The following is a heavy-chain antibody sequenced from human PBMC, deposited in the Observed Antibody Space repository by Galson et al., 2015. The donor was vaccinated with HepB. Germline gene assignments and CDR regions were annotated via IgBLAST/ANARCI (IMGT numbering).Heavy chain of an antibody. CDR2: INPSGGST. V-gene: IGHV1-46*04. J-gene: IGHJ6*02. CDR3: ARDLGRIAGAGTESYGMDV. D-gene: IGHD6-19*01. CDR1: GYTFTSYY. Sequence: SVKVSCKASGYTFTSYYMHWVRQAPGQGLEWMGIINPSGGSTSYAQKLQGRVTMTRDTSTSTVYMELSSLRSEDTAVYYCARDLGRIAGAGTESYGMDVWGQGTTVTVSS.